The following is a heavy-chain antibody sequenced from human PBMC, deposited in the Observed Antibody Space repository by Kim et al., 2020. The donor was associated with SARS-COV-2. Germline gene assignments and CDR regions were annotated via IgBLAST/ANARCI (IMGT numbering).Heavy chain of an antibody. J-gene: IGHJ6*02. Sequence: GGSLRLSCAASGFTFSSYAMHWVRQAPGKGLEWVAVISYDGSNKYYADSVKGRFTISRDNSKNTLYLQMNSLRAEDTAVYYCARVRGAAYGTPAYYYYYGMDVWGQGTTVTVSS. V-gene: IGHV3-30-3*01. CDR3: ARVRGAAYGTPAYYYYYGMDV. CDR2: ISYDGSNK. CDR1: GFTFSSYA. D-gene: IGHD6-13*01.